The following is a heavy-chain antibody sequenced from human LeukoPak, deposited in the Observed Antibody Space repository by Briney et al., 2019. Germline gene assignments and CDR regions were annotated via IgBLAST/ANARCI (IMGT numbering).Heavy chain of an antibody. D-gene: IGHD2-15*01. CDR2: IYYSGST. CDR3: ARVNIVVVVGGKTPSDGMGLDYYYYYMDV. J-gene: IGHJ6*03. V-gene: IGHV4-59*01. CDR1: GGSISSYY. Sequence: PSETLSLTCTVSGGSISSYYWSWIRQPPGKGLEWIGYIYYSGSTNYNPSLKSRVTISVDTSKNQFSLKLSSVTAADTAVYYCARVNIVVVVGGKTPSDGMGLDYYYYYMDVWGKGTTVTVSS.